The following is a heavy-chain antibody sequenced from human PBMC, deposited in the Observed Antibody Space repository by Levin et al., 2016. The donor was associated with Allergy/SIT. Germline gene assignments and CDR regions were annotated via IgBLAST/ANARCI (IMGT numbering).Heavy chain of an antibody. Sequence: SETLSLTCAVYGGSFSGYYWSWIRQPPGKGLEWIGEINHSGSTNYNPSLKSRVTISVDTSKNQFSLKLSSVTAADTAVYYCASGPTRGTYYDYVWGSYRYFDYWGQGTLVTVSS. CDR3: ASGPTRGTYYDYVWGSYRYFDY. CDR1: GGSFSGYY. CDR2: INHSGST. V-gene: IGHV4-34*01. J-gene: IGHJ4*02. D-gene: IGHD3-16*02.